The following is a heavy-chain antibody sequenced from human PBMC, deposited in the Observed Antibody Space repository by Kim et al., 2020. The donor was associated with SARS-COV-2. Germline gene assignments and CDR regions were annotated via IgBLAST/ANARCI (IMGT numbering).Heavy chain of an antibody. Sequence: YSPSFQGQVTISADKSISTAYLQWSSLKASDTAMYYCARRGSGSYSGMDVWGQGTTVTVSS. J-gene: IGHJ6*02. CDR3: ARRGSGSYSGMDV. D-gene: IGHD3-10*01. V-gene: IGHV5-51*01.